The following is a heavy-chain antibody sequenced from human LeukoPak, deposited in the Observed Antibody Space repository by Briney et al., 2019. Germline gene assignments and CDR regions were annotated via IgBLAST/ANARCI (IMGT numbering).Heavy chain of an antibody. Sequence: PGGSLRLSCAASGFTFSSYAVSWVRQAPGKGLEWVSAISGSGGSTYYADSVKGRFTISRDNSKNTLYLQMNSLRAEDTAVYYCAKDRGVSDIVVVPAAIALDYWGQGTLVTVSS. J-gene: IGHJ4*02. CDR2: ISGSGGST. D-gene: IGHD2-2*02. CDR3: AKDRGVSDIVVVPAAIALDY. CDR1: GFTFSSYA. V-gene: IGHV3-23*01.